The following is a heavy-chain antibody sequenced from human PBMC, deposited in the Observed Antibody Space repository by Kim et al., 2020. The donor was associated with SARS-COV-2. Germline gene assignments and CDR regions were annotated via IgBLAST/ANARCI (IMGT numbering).Heavy chain of an antibody. CDR1: GFTFSSYD. CDR2: ISRSSGTI. J-gene: IGHJ6*02. D-gene: IGHD3-22*01. Sequence: GGSLRLSCAASGFTFSSYDMNWVRQAPGKGLEWVSYISRSSGTIYYADSVKGRFTISRDNSKNSLYLQMNSLRAEDTAVYYCARAEYYYDSSGSYYGMDVCGQGTTGTVSS. CDR3: ARAEYYYDSSGSYYGMDV. V-gene: IGHV3-48*01.